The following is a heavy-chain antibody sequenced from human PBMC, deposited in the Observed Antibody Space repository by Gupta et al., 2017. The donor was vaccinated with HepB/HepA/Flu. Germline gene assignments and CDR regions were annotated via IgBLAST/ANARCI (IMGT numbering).Heavy chain of an antibody. CDR3: ARAGWLQPLDY. V-gene: IGHV3-7*01. CDR2: IKREGSEK. CDR1: GFTFNSHW. Sequence: EVQLVESGGGLVQPGGSLRLSCAASGFTFNSHWMSWVRQAPGKGLEWVASIKREGSEKYYVDSVKGRFTISRDNAKSSLYLQMNSLRAEDTAVYYCARAGWLQPLDYWGQGTLVTLSS. J-gene: IGHJ4*02. D-gene: IGHD5-24*01.